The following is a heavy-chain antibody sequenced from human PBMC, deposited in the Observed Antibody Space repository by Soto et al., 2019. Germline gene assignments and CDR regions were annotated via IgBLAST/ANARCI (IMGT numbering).Heavy chain of an antibody. V-gene: IGHV3-7*03. J-gene: IGHJ4*02. Sequence: LRLSCVTYGLTFTDYWMSWVRQAPGRGLEWVANIKQDESEKNYLDSVKGRFTISRDNAKNSLYLQMNSLRAEDTAVYYCASDRFRGTYYLRGVTYFFEEWGQGAPVTVSS. D-gene: IGHD1-26*01. CDR1: GLTFTDYW. CDR3: ASDRFRGTYYLRGVTYFFEE. CDR2: IKQDESEK.